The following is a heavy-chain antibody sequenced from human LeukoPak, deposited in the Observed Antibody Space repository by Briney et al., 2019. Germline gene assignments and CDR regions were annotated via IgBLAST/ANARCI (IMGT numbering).Heavy chain of an antibody. CDR2: INPSGGST. Sequence: ASVKVSCKASGYTFTSYYMHWVRQAPGQGLEWMGIINPSGGSTSYAQKFQGRVTMTRDTSTSTVYMGLSSLRSEDTAVYYCARDWSGYGFDYWGQGTLVTVSS. CDR1: GYTFTSYY. D-gene: IGHD5-12*01. V-gene: IGHV1-46*01. J-gene: IGHJ4*02. CDR3: ARDWSGYGFDY.